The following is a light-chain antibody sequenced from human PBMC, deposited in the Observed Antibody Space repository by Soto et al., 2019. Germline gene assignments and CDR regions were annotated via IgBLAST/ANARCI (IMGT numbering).Light chain of an antibody. J-gene: IGKJ1*01. CDR1: QSVSSSY. Sequence: EFVLTQSPGTLSLSPGEIATLSFSASQSVSSSYLAWYQQKPGQAPRLLIYGASSRATGVPDRFSGSGSGTDFTLTISRLEPEDFAVYYCQQYGSSPWTFGQGTKVDIK. CDR2: GAS. CDR3: QQYGSSPWT. V-gene: IGKV3-20*01.